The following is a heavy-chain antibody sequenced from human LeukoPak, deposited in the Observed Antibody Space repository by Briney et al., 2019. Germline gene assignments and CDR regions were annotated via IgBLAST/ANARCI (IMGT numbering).Heavy chain of an antibody. CDR3: GGXDTAXVPGDLVYYYYMDV. CDR2: IIPIFGTA. V-gene: IGHV1-69*01. J-gene: IGHJ6*03. D-gene: IGHD5-18*01. CDR1: GGTFSSYA. Sequence: SVKVSCKASGGTFSSYAISWVRQAPGQGLEWMGGIIPIFGTANYAQKFQGRVTITADESTSTAYMELSSLRSEDTAVYYCGGXDTAXVPGDLVYYYYMDVWGKGXTVTXSS.